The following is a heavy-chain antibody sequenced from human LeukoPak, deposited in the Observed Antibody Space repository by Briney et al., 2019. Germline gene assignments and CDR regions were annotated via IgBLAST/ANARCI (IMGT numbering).Heavy chain of an antibody. V-gene: IGHV4-59*08. CDR1: GGSISSYY. J-gene: IGHJ4*02. CDR2: INHSGST. Sequence: PSETLSLTCTVSGGSISSYYWSWIRQPPGKGLEWIGEINHSGSTNYNPSLKSRVTISVDTSKNQFSLKLSSVTAADTAMYYCARHVGYSSGWPFDYWGQGVLVTVSS. CDR3: ARHVGYSSGWPFDY. D-gene: IGHD6-19*01.